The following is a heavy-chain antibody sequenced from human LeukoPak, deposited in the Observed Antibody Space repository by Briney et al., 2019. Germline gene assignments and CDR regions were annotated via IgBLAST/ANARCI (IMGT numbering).Heavy chain of an antibody. CDR3: AKDLGLYYYDSSGYDY. J-gene: IGHJ4*02. V-gene: IGHV3-23*01. CDR2: ISGSGGST. Sequence: GGSLRLSCAASGFTFSSYAMSWVRQAPGKGLEWVSAISGSGGSTYYADSVKGRFTISRDNSKNTLYLQMNSLRAEDTAVYYCAKDLGLYYYDSSGYDYWGQGTLVTVSS. D-gene: IGHD3-22*01. CDR1: GFTFSSYA.